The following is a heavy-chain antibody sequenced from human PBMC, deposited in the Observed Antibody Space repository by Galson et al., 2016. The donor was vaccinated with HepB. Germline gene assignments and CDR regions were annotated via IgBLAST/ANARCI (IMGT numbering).Heavy chain of an antibody. J-gene: IGHJ3*02. Sequence: TLSLTCTVSGDSISSSGFYWSWIRQSPGMGLEWIAYIYYSGSTYYNPSLKTRFTISADTSKNQFSLKLTSVTAADTAVYYCARFRDEYCGGGTCSGPYESFDIWGQGTMVTVSS. CDR3: ARFRDEYCGGGTCSGPYESFDI. CDR2: IYYSGST. CDR1: GDSISSSGFY. V-gene: IGHV4-30-4*01. D-gene: IGHD2-15*01.